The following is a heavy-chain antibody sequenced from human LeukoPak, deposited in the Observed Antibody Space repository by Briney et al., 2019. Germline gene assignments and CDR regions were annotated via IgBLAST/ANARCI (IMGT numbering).Heavy chain of an antibody. CDR1: GGSISNYY. CDR3: ARTYYGGDCRGYYYSYYMDV. Sequence: SETLSLTCTVPGGSISNYYWGWIRQPPGKGLEWIGYIFYTGSTKYNSSLESRVTISVDTSKNMFSLKVTSVTAADTAVYYCARTYYGGDCRGYYYSYYMDVWGKGTTVTISS. V-gene: IGHV4-59*01. D-gene: IGHD2-21*02. CDR2: IFYTGST. J-gene: IGHJ6*03.